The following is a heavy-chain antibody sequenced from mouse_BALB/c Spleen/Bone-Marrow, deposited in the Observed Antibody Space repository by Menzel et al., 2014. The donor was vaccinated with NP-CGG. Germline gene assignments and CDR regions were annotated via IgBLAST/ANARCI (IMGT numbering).Heavy chain of an antibody. V-gene: IGHV1-15*01. CDR2: IHPGSGGT. Sequence: QVQLQQSGAELVRPGASVKLPCKALGYTFIDYEIHWVKQTPVHGLEWIGAIHPGSGGTAYNQKFKGKATLTADKYSSTVYMELSSLTSEDSVVYYCARSRQLGLRTIDYWGQGTTLTVSS. J-gene: IGHJ2*01. D-gene: IGHD3-2*01. CDR3: ARSRQLGLRTIDY. CDR1: GYTFIDYE.